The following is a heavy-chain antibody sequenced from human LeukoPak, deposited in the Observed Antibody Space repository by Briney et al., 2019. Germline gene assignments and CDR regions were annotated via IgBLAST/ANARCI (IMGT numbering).Heavy chain of an antibody. J-gene: IGHJ4*02. CDR1: GYTFPNFW. D-gene: IGHD2-21*01. CDR3: AIGELIDCFDF. CDR2: IYPSDSDT. V-gene: IGHV5-51*01. Sequence: GESLKISCKGSGYTFPNFWIGWVRQMPGKGLEWMGIIYPSDSDTRYSPSFQGQVTISADKSITTAYLQWDSLKASDTAIYYCAIGELIDCFDFWGQGAVVTVSS.